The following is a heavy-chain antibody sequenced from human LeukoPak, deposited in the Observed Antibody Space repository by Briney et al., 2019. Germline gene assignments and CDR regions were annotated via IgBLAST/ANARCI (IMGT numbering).Heavy chain of an antibody. V-gene: IGHV4-31*03. CDR3: AGFLSLMTTVTYYFDY. D-gene: IGHD4-17*01. CDR2: IYYSGST. Sequence: SETLSLTCTVSGGSISSGGSYWSWLRQHPGKGLEWIGYIYYSGSTYYNPSLKSRVTISVDTSKNQFSLKLSSVTAADTAVYYCAGFLSLMTTVTYYFDYWGQGTLVTVSS. CDR1: GGSISSGGSY. J-gene: IGHJ4*02.